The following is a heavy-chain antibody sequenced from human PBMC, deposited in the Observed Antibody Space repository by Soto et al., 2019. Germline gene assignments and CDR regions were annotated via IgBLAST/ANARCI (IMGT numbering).Heavy chain of an antibody. V-gene: IGHV4-59*01. CDR3: ARDRGRDYDFWSGSDWFDP. CDR1: GGSISSYY. D-gene: IGHD3-3*01. Sequence: SETLSLTCTVSGGSISSYYWSWIRQPPGKGLEWIGYIYYSGSTNYNPSLKSRVTISVDTSKNQFSLKLSSVTAADTAVYYCARDRGRDYDFWSGSDWFDPWGQGTLVPVSS. J-gene: IGHJ5*02. CDR2: IYYSGST.